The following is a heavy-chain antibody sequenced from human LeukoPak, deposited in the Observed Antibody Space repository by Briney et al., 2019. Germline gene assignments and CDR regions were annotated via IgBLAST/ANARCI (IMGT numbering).Heavy chain of an antibody. V-gene: IGHV5-51*01. CDR3: ARSGFARGMDV. D-gene: IGHD3-10*01. J-gene: IGHJ6*04. CDR1: GYRFTNFW. CDR2: IYAGDSDT. Sequence: GESLKISCKASGYRFTNFWIAWGRQMPGKGLEWMGIIYAGDSDTRYSPSLQGQVTMSVDKSSSTAYLQWTSLKASDTAMYYCARSGFARGMDVWGKGTTVTVAS.